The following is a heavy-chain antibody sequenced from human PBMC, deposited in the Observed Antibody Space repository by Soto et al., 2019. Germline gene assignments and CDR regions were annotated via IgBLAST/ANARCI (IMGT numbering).Heavy chain of an antibody. J-gene: IGHJ4*02. Sequence: SETLSLTCAVSGGSISSSNWWSWVRQPPGKGLEWIGEIYHSGSTNYNPSLKSRVTISVDKSKNQFSLKLSSVTAADTAVYYCARLRSGSYYYFDYWGQGTLVTVSS. CDR2: IYHSGST. V-gene: IGHV4-4*02. D-gene: IGHD3-10*01. CDR3: ARLRSGSYYYFDY. CDR1: GGSISSSNW.